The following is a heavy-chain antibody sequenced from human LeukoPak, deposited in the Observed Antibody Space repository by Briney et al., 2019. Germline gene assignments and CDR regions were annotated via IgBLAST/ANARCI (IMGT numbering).Heavy chain of an antibody. CDR3: ARWTYYYDSVDY. J-gene: IGHJ4*02. D-gene: IGHD3-22*01. Sequence: VASVTVSCTASGGTFSSYAISWVRQAPGQGLEWMGRIIPIFGTANYAQKFQGRVTITADKSTSTAYMELSSLRSEDTVVYYCARWTYYYDSVDYWGQGTLVTVSS. CDR1: GGTFSSYA. CDR2: IIPIFGTA. V-gene: IGHV1-69*06.